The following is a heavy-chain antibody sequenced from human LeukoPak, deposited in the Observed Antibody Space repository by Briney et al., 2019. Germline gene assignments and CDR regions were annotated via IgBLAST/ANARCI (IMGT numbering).Heavy chain of an antibody. CDR1: GGSISSYY. CDR2: IYYSGST. J-gene: IGHJ3*02. CDR3: ARSSWGYAFDI. V-gene: IGHV4-59*01. D-gene: IGHD3-16*01. Sequence: KPSETLSLTCTVSGGSISSYYWSWIRQPPGKGLEWIGYIYYSGSTNYNPSLKSRVTISVDTSKNQFSLRLSSVTAADTAVYYCARSSWGYAFDIWGQGTTLTVSS.